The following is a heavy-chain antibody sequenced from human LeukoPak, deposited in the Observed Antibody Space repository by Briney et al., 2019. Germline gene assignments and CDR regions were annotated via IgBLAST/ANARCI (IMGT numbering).Heavy chain of an antibody. CDR2: IDYRGTA. V-gene: IGHV4-39*01. J-gene: IGHJ4*02. CDR1: GASISSSNGYF. D-gene: IGHD3/OR15-3a*01. CDR3: ARQAGAGTRWDYFDY. Sequence: PSETLSLTCTVSGASISSSNGYFWAWIRQPPGKGPDWIGIIDYRGTAFYNPSLESRITISVETSNNFFSLKVRSVTAADTAQYYCARQAGAGTRWDYFDYWGQGIQVTVSS.